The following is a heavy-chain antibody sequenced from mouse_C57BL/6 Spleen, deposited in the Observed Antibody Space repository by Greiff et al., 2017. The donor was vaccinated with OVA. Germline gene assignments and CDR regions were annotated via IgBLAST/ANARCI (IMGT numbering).Heavy chain of an antibody. CDR3: AREMIKGFDY. J-gene: IGHJ2*01. Sequence: EVMLVESGGGLVKPGGSLKLSCAPSEFTFSSFAMSGVRRTREKRLGWVATISDGGSYTYYPDNVKGRFTISRDNAKNNLYLQMSHLKSEDTAMYYCAREMIKGFDYWGQGTTLTVSS. CDR2: ISDGGSYT. V-gene: IGHV5-4*01. D-gene: IGHD2-4*01. CDR1: EFTFSSFA.